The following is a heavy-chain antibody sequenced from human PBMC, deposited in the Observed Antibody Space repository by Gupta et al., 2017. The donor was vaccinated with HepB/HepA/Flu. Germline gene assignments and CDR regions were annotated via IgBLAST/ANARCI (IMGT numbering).Heavy chain of an antibody. CDR1: GGSISSSSYY. V-gene: IGHV4-39*01. CDR2: IYYNGNT. Sequence: QLQLQESGPGLVKPSETLSLTCTVSGGSISSSSYYWGWIRQPPGKGLEWIGSIYYNGNTYYNPSLKSRVTISVDTSKNQFSLKMSSVTAADTAVYYCARYYDWSKGYFDYWGQGTLVTVSS. D-gene: IGHD3-9*01. J-gene: IGHJ4*02. CDR3: ARYYDWSKGYFDY.